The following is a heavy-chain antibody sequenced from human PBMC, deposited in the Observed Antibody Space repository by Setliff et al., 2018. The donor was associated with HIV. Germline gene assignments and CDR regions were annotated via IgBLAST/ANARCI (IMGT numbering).Heavy chain of an antibody. CDR3: AKDMNYNNDYPGVLGS. D-gene: IGHD3-16*01. V-gene: IGHV3-30*02. CDR2: IRYDGNDK. CDR1: GFTFSTYG. J-gene: IGHJ4*02. Sequence: SGGSLRLSCAASGFTFSTYGMQWVRQAPGKGLEWVAFIRYDGNDKYYADSVKGRFTISRDNSKNTLYLEMTSLRAEDTAVYHCAKDMNYNNDYPGVLGSWGRGTLVTVSS.